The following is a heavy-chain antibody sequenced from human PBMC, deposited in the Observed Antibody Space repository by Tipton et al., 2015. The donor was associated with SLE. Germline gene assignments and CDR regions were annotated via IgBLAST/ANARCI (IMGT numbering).Heavy chain of an antibody. CDR2: IYCSGST. J-gene: IGHJ3*02. CDR3: ARERDYSGSRDAFDI. V-gene: IGHV4-59*01. Sequence: TLSLTCTVSGGSISSYYWSWIRQPPGKGLEWIGYIYCSGSTNYNPSLKSRVTISVDTSKNQFSLKLSSVTAADTAVYYCARERDYSGSRDAFDIWGQG. D-gene: IGHD1-26*01. CDR1: GGSISSYY.